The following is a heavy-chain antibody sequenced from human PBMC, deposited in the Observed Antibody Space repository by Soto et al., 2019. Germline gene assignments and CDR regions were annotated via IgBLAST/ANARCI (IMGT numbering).Heavy chain of an antibody. V-gene: IGHV3-33*01. CDR1: GFTFSSYG. CDR3: SRDKAHAFDI. CDR2: IWYDGSNK. Sequence: QVQLVESGGGVVQPGRSLRLSCAASGFTFSSYGMHWVRQAPGKGLEWVAVIWYDGSNKYYADSVKGRFTISRDNSKNTLYLQMNSLRAEDTAVYYCSRDKAHAFDIWGQGTMVTVSS. J-gene: IGHJ3*02.